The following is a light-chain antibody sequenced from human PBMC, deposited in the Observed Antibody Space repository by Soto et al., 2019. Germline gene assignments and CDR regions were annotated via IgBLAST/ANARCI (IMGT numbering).Light chain of an antibody. CDR1: SSDVGGYNY. CDR2: DVS. V-gene: IGLV2-14*01. J-gene: IGLJ2*01. CDR3: GSYTSSRVV. Sequence: QSALTQPASVSGSPGQSITISCTGTSSDVGGYNYVSWYQQHPGKAPKLMIYDVSNRPSGVSNRFSGSKSGNTASLTISGLQAEDEADYYCGSYTSSRVVFGGGTKLTVL.